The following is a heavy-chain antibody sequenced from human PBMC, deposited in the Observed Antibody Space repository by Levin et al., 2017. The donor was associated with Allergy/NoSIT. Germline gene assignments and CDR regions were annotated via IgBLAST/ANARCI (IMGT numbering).Heavy chain of an antibody. CDR3: AGGKCDGSWCRPPFDY. V-gene: IGHV3-23*01. Sequence: GGSLRLSCVASGFSFSNYAVSWVRQAPGKGLEWVSGISGSGDSTTYIDSVKGRFTISRDNSKNTLYLQMNTLRAEDTAVYYCAGGKCDGSWCRPPFDYWGQGTLVTVSS. J-gene: IGHJ4*02. CDR1: GFSFSNYA. CDR2: ISGSGDST. D-gene: IGHD2-15*01.